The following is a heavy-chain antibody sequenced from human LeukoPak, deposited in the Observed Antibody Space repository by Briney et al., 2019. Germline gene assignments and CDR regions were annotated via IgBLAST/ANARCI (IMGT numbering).Heavy chain of an antibody. J-gene: IGHJ4*02. V-gene: IGHV4-59*01. CDR1: GGSISSYY. CDR3: ARLWGDGSSGYCLDY. D-gene: IGHD3-22*01. Sequence: SETLSLTCTLSGGSISSYYWSWIRQPPGKGLEWIGYIYKSGSTNCNPSLKSRVTISLDTSKNQFSLKMKSVTAADTAVYYCARLWGDGSSGYCLDYWGQGTLLTVSS. CDR2: IYKSGST.